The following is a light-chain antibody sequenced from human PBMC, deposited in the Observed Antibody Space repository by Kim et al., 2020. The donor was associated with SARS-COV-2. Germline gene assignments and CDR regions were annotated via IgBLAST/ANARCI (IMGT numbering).Light chain of an antibody. V-gene: IGKV1-27*01. J-gene: IGKJ2*01. Sequence: DIQMTQSPSSLSASVGDRVTITCRASQHITSYLTWYQQKPGKVPKLIIYATSTLHSGVPSRFSGSGSGTDFTLTISSLQPEDVATYYCKNSASAPYTFGQGTKLEI. CDR3: KNSASAPYT. CDR1: QHITSY. CDR2: ATS.